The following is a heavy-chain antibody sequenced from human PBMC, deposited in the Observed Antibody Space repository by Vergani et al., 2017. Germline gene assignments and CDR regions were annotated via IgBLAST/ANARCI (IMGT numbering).Heavy chain of an antibody. CDR2: INHSGST. Sequence: QVQLQQWGAGLLKPSETLSLTCAVYGGSFSDYYWSWIRQPPGKGLEWIGDINHSGSTNYNPSLKSRVTMSVDTSKNQFSLKLSSVTAADTAVYYCARRSSSYYFDIWGQGVLITVSS. V-gene: IGHV4-34*01. CDR1: GGSFSDYY. J-gene: IGHJ5*02. CDR3: ARRSSSYYFDI. D-gene: IGHD3-22*01.